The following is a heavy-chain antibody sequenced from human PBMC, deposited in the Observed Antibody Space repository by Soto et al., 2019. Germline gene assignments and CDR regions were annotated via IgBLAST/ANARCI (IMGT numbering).Heavy chain of an antibody. CDR2: ISGSGGGP. V-gene: IGHV3-23*01. Sequence: EVQLLQSGGGLVQPGGSLRLSCAASGFTFNRHTMGWVRQAPGKGLGWVSAISGSGGGPSYADSVKGRFTTSRDNSKNTLYLQMNSLRVDDTAVYYCAKGPRGQWPEPFYYWGQGTLVTVSS. J-gene: IGHJ4*02. CDR1: GFTFNRHT. D-gene: IGHD6-19*01. CDR3: AKGPRGQWPEPFYY.